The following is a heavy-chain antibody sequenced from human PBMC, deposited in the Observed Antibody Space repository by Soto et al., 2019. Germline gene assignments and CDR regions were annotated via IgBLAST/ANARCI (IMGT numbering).Heavy chain of an antibody. J-gene: IGHJ5*02. V-gene: IGHV3-13*01. D-gene: IGHD3-9*01. CDR2: IDTAGDT. CDR1: GFTFRNYD. Sequence: EVQLVESGGDSVQSGGSLRLSCIASGFTFRNYDMHWVRQATGKGLEWVSVIDTAGDTYYAGSVKGRFTISREDAKNSLYLQMNSLRAWDTAVYYCVRGMGDTGYYDNWFDPWGQGTLVTVSS. CDR3: VRGMGDTGYYDNWFDP.